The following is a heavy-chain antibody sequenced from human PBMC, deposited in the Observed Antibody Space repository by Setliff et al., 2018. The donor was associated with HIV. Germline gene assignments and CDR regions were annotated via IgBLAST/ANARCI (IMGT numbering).Heavy chain of an antibody. CDR2: IRGKAYGETA. J-gene: IGHJ4*02. CDR1: GFTFGDYA. Sequence: SLRLSCTASGFTFGDYAVSWVRQAPGKGPEWVGFIRGKAYGETADFAASLKGRFTISRDDSKSIAYLQMNSLKTEDTAVYYCARGVPAVTGYHFDYWGQGTLVTVSS. CDR3: ARGVPAVTGYHFDY. V-gene: IGHV3-49*04. D-gene: IGHD6-19*01.